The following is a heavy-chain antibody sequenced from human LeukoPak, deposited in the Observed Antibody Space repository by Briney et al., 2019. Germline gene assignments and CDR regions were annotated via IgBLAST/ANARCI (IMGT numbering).Heavy chain of an antibody. CDR3: ARDAAVGTVGYYYYYMDV. CDR2: IYTSGST. J-gene: IGHJ6*03. V-gene: IGHV4-4*07. CDR1: GGSISGYY. D-gene: IGHD6-13*01. Sequence: SETLSPTCTVSGGSISGYYWSWIRQPAGEGLEWIGRIYTSGSTDYNPSLKSRVTMSVDTSKNQFSLKLSSVTAADTAVYYCARDAAVGTVGYYYYYMDVWGKGTTVTVSS.